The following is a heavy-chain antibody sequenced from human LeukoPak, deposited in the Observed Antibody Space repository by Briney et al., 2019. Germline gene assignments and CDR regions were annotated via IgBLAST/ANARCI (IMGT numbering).Heavy chain of an antibody. J-gene: IGHJ4*02. CDR2: ISYDGSNK. V-gene: IGHV3-30-3*01. CDR3: ARDPIWSGYYTELYFDY. D-gene: IGHD3-3*01. CDR1: GFTFSSYA. Sequence: GGSLRLSCAASGFTFSSYAMHWVRQAPGKGLEWVAVISYDGSNKYYADSVKGRFTISRDNPENTLYLQMNSLRAEDTAVYYCARDPIWSGYYTELYFDYWGQGTLVTVSS.